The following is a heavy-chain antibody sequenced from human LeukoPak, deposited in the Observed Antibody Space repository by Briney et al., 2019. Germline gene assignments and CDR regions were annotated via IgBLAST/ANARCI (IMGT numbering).Heavy chain of an antibody. D-gene: IGHD3-9*01. J-gene: IGHJ6*03. CDR1: GYTFTSYG. CDR3: ARDLGPQTYYDILTGYHPYYYYYMDV. Sequence: RASVKVSCKASGYTFTSYGISWVRQAPGQGLEWMGWISAYNGNTNYAQKLQGRVTMTTDTSTSTAYMELRSLRSDDTAVYYCARDLGPQTYYDILTGYHPYYYYYMDVWGKGTTVTVSS. CDR2: ISAYNGNT. V-gene: IGHV1-18*01.